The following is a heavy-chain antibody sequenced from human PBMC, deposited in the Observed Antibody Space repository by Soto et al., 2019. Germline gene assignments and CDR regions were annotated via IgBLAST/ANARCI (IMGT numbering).Heavy chain of an antibody. V-gene: IGHV5-51*03. Sequence: EVQLVQSGAEVKKPGESLKISCKGSGYSFTSYWIGWVRQMPGKGLEWMGIIYPGDSDTRYSPSFQGQVTISADKSISTAYLQWSSMKASDTAMYYCARLRSHEYYDFWRDYYYYYMDVWGKGTTVTVSS. CDR2: IYPGDSDT. J-gene: IGHJ6*03. D-gene: IGHD3-3*01. CDR3: ARLRSHEYYDFWRDYYYYYMDV. CDR1: GYSFTSYW.